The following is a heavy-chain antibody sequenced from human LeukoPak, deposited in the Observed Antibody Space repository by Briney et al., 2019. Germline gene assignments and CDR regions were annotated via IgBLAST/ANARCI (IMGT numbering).Heavy chain of an antibody. D-gene: IGHD3-22*01. CDR1: GFTFSSYG. CDR3: AKGITMIVVVYYGMDV. Sequence: GRSLRLSCAASGFTFSSYGMHWVRQAPGKGLEWVAVISYDGSNKYYADSVKGRFTISRDKSKNTLYLQMNSLRAEDTAVYYCAKGITMIVVVYYGMDVWGQGTTVTVSS. CDR2: ISYDGSNK. J-gene: IGHJ6*02. V-gene: IGHV3-30*18.